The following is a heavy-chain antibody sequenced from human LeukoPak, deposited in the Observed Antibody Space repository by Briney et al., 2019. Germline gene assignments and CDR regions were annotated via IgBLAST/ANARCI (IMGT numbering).Heavy chain of an antibody. CDR3: AREQLSGIAAAGTFQH. V-gene: IGHV4-4*07. D-gene: IGHD6-13*01. CDR1: GGSISSYY. J-gene: IGHJ1*01. Sequence: SETLSLTCTVSGGSISSYYWSWIRQPAGKGLEWIGRIYTSGSTNYNPSLKSRVTMSVDTSKNQFSLTLSSVTAADTAVYYCAREQLSGIAAAGTFQHWGQGTLVTVSS. CDR2: IYTSGST.